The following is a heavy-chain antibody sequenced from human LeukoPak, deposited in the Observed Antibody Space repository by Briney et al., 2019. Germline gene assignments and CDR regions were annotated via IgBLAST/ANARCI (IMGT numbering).Heavy chain of an antibody. CDR2: IYYSGST. CDR3: ARDPGTTVTEGDGDY. CDR1: GGSISSYY. D-gene: IGHD4-17*01. Sequence: SETLSLTCPVSGGSISSYYWSWIRQPPGKGLEWVGYIYYSGSTNYNPSLKSRVTISVDTSKNQFSLKLSSVTAADTAVYYCARDPGTTVTEGDGDYWGQGTLVTVSS. J-gene: IGHJ4*02. V-gene: IGHV4-59*01.